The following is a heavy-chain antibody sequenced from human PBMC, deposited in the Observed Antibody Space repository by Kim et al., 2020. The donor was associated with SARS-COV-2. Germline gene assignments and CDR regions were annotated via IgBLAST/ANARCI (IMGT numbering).Heavy chain of an antibody. CDR2: IYYSGTT. Sequence: SETLSLTCTVSGGSIRNNYYYWSWIRQHPVKGLEWIGYIYYSGTTYYNPSLKSRVIVSLDTSKNQFSLNLSSVTAADTAVYYCVRDGSPMVPPNGMDVWG. J-gene: IGHJ6*01. D-gene: IGHD3-10*01. CDR1: GGSIRNNYYY. CDR3: VRDGSPMVPPNGMDV. V-gene: IGHV4-31*03.